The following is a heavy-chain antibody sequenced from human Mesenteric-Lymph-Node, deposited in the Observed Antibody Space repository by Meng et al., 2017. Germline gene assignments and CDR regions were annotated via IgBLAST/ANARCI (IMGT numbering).Heavy chain of an antibody. CDR2: IHSSGHT. J-gene: IGHJ3*02. V-gene: IGHV4-61*09. Sequence: SETLSLTCTVSGGSISSVSGTYYWSWIRQPAGRGLEYIGHIHSSGHTNYGPSLKSRIAISVDTPKNQFSLDLTSVTAADTAVYYCARMLLGATTWGVFDIWGHGTMVTVSS. D-gene: IGHD1-26*01. CDR1: GGSISSVSGTYY. CDR3: ARMLLGATTWGVFDI.